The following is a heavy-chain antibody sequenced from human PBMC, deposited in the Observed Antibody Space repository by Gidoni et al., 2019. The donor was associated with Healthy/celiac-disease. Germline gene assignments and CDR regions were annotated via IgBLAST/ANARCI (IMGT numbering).Heavy chain of an antibody. CDR2: INPNSGGT. V-gene: IGHV1-2*02. J-gene: IGHJ4*02. D-gene: IGHD3-10*01. Sequence: QVQLVQSGAEVQKPGASVKVSCKASGYTFTGYDMHWVRQAPGQGLEWMGWINPNSGGTNYAQKVQGRVTMTRDTSISTAYMELSRLRSDDTAVYYCAREYYYGSGRPLDYWGQGTLVTVSS. CDR3: AREYYYGSGRPLDY. CDR1: GYTFTGYD.